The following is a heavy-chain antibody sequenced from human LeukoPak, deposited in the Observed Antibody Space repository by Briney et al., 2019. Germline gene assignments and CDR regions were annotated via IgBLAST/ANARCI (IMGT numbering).Heavy chain of an antibody. V-gene: IGHV4-61*08. J-gene: IGHJ4*02. CDR1: GGSISSGGYS. Sequence: NPSETLSLTCTVSGGSISSGGYSWSWIRQPPGKGLEWIGYIYYSGSTYYNPSLKSRVTISADTSQNQFSLKLSSVTAADTAVYYCASRKLGNDYWGQGTLVTVSS. CDR2: IYYSGST. CDR3: ASRKLGNDY. D-gene: IGHD7-27*01.